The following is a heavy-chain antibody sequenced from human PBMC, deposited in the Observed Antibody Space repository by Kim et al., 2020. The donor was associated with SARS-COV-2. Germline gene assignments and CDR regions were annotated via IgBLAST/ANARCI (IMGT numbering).Heavy chain of an antibody. CDR1: GYTFTGYY. CDR2: INPNSGGT. V-gene: IGHV1-2*02. D-gene: IGHD4-4*01. CDR3: ARTTDFDY. J-gene: IGHJ4*02. Sequence: ASVKVSCKASGYTFTGYYMHWVRQVPVQGLEWMGWINPNSGGTNYAQKFQGRVTMTRDTSISTAYMELSRLRSDDTAGYYCARTTDFDYWGQGTLVTVSS.